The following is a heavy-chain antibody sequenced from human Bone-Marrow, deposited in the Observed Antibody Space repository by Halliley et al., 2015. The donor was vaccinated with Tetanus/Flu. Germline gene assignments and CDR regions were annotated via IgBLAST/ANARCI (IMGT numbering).Heavy chain of an antibody. CDR3: TTDLQTRQYDWNSY. Sequence: IKSKRDSETIYFVAPVKGRFIISRDDSRNTLYLQMNSLKTEDTAVYYCTTDLQTRQYDWNSYWGQGTLVTVSS. V-gene: IGHV3-15*01. CDR2: IKSKRDSETI. D-gene: IGHD1-7*01. J-gene: IGHJ4*02.